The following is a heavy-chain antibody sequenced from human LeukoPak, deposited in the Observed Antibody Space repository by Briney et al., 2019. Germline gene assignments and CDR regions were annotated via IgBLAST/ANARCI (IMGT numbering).Heavy chain of an antibody. D-gene: IGHD3-22*01. CDR3: ARAQPRLGYYDSSGYYSHFDY. V-gene: IGHV3-66*01. CDR1: GFTVSSNY. Sequence: GGSLRLSCAASGFTVSSNYMSWVRQAPGKGLEWVSVIYSGGSTYYADSVKGRFTISRDNSKNTLYLQMNSLRAEDTAVYYCARAQPRLGYYDSSGYYSHFDYWGQGTLVTVSS. CDR2: IYSGGST. J-gene: IGHJ4*02.